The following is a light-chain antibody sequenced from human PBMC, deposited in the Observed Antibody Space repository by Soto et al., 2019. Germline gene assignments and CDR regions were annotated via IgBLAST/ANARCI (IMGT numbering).Light chain of an antibody. J-gene: IGKJ4*01. CDR2: DAS. Sequence: DIQMTQSPSSLSASVGDRVTITCQASQDISNRLNWYQHKPGKAPKGLIYDASNLEAGVSSRFSGSGSGTDFTFTISSLQPEDIATYYCQKYDNVPLTFGGGTKVEI. V-gene: IGKV1-33*01. CDR1: QDISNR. CDR3: QKYDNVPLT.